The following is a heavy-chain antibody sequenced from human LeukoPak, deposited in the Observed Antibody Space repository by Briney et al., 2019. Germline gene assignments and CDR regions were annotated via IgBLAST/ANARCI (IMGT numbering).Heavy chain of an antibody. CDR1: GYTFTSYY. D-gene: IGHD3-22*01. J-gene: IGHJ6*02. Sequence: ASVKVSCKASGYTFTSYYMHWVRQAPGQGLEWMGIINPSGGSTSYAQKFQGRVTMTRDTSTSTVYMELSSLRSEDTAVYYCARDKYYDSSGYYTETLYGMDVWGQGTTVTVSS. CDR2: INPSGGST. V-gene: IGHV1-46*01. CDR3: ARDKYYDSSGYYTETLYGMDV.